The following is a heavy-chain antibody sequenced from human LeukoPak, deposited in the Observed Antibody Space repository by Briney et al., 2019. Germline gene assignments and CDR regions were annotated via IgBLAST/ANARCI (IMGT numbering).Heavy chain of an antibody. V-gene: IGHV4-39*07. CDR2: IFYSGST. CDR3: ARDPLNDYERYFDL. CDR1: SGSISSGSFY. Sequence: SETLSLTCTVSSGSISSGSFYWGWVRQPPGKGLEWIGSIFYSGSTYYNPSLKSRVTISVDTSKNQFSLKLSSVTAADTAVYYCARDPLNDYERYFDLWGRGTQVTVSS. D-gene: IGHD4-17*01. J-gene: IGHJ2*01.